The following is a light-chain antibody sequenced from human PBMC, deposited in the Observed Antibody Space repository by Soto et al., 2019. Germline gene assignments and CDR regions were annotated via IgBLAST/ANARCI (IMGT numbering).Light chain of an antibody. Sequence: QSAQTQPRSVSGSPGQSVTISCTGTSSDVGGYNYVSWYQEQPGKAPKLMIYDVSKRPSGVPDRFSGSKSGNTASLTISGLQAEDEADYFCSSYSRRSTYVFGTGTKVTVL. J-gene: IGLJ1*01. V-gene: IGLV2-11*01. CDR2: DVS. CDR3: SSYSRRSTYV. CDR1: SSDVGGYNY.